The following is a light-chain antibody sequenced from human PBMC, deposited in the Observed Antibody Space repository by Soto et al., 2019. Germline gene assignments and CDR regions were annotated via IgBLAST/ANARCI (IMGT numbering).Light chain of an antibody. Sequence: EIVLTQSPDTLSLSPGERATLSCRASQSVSSSFLAWYQQKPRQAPRLLIYSASSRATGIPDRFSGGGSGTDFTLTISRLDPEDFAVYYCQEYGSSRTFGQGTKVEIK. J-gene: IGKJ1*01. CDR2: SAS. CDR3: QEYGSSRT. CDR1: QSVSSSF. V-gene: IGKV3-20*01.